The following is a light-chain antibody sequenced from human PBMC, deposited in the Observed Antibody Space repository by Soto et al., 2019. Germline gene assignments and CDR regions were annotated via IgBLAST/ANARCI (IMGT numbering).Light chain of an antibody. CDR2: AAS. J-gene: IGKJ4*01. Sequence: DIPMTQSPSILSASVGDRVTITCRASQSISSYLNWYQQKPGKAPNLLIYAASSLQSGVPSRFSGSGSGTDFTLTISSLQPEDFATYYCQQSYSTPLTFGGGTKVDIK. CDR1: QSISSY. CDR3: QQSYSTPLT. V-gene: IGKV1-39*01.